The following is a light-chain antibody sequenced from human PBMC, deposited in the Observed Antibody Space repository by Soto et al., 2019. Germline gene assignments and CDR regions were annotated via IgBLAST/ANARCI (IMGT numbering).Light chain of an antibody. CDR2: GAS. Sequence: EIVMTQSPATLSVSPGERATLSCRASQSINNNLAWYQQKPGQAPSLLIYGASTRATGIPARFSGSRSGTEFTLTISSLQSEDFAVYYCQQYSNWPYTFGQGTKLEIK. CDR1: QSINNN. V-gene: IGKV3-15*01. J-gene: IGKJ2*01. CDR3: QQYSNWPYT.